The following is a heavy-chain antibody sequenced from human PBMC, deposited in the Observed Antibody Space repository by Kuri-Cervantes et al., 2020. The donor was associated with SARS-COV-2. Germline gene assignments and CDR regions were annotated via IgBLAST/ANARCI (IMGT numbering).Heavy chain of an antibody. D-gene: IGHD3-3*01. CDR1: GYTFTAYA. J-gene: IGHJ6*02. V-gene: IGHV1-3*01. Sequence: ASVKVSCKASGYTFTAYAMHWVRRAPGQRLEWMGWINAGDGHTQYSQKFQDRVTISRDTSAITAYMELSSLKYEDTAVYFCARRALWGGHYYGMDVWGQGTTVTVSS. CDR3: ARRALWGGHYYGMDV. CDR2: INAGDGHT.